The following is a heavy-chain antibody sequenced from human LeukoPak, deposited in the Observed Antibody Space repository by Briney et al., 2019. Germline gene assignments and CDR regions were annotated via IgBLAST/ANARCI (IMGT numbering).Heavy chain of an antibody. V-gene: IGHV3-21*01. Sequence: GGSLRHSCAASGFSFSIYFMNWVRQAPGKGLEWVSSISRTSEYIHYADSVRGRFAISRDNAKNSVYLQMNSLRAEDTAVYFCAGGGDFDYWGQGILVTVSA. CDR2: ISRTSEYI. D-gene: IGHD3-16*01. CDR1: GFSFSIYF. J-gene: IGHJ4*02. CDR3: AGGGDFDY.